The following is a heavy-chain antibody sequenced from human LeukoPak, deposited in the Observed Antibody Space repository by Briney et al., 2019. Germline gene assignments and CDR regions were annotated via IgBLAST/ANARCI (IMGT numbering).Heavy chain of an antibody. J-gene: IGHJ4*02. D-gene: IGHD3-16*01. CDR3: ASLFGGVIDY. CDR1: GGSISSYY. Sequence: PPETLSLTCTVSGGSISSYYWSWIRQPPGKGLEWIGYIYYSGSTNYNPSLKSRVTISVDTSKNQFSLKLSSVTAADTAVYYCASLFGGVIDYWGQGTLVTVSS. CDR2: IYYSGST. V-gene: IGHV4-59*01.